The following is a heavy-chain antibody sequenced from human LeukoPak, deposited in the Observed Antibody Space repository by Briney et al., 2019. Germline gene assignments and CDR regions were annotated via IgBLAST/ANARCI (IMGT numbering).Heavy chain of an antibody. CDR1: GFTSSSYS. J-gene: IGHJ6*02. CDR2: ISSSSSYI. D-gene: IGHD5-12*01. V-gene: IGHV3-21*01. CDR3: ARDPDSGYDWHYYGMDV. Sequence: GGSLRLSCAASGFTSSSYSMNWVRQAPGKGLEWVSSISSSSSYIYYADSVKGRFTISRDNAKNSLYLQMNSLRAEDTAVYYCARDPDSGYDWHYYGMDVWGQGTTVTVSS.